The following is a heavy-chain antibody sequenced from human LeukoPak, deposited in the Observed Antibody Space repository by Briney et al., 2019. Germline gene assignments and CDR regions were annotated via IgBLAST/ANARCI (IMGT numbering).Heavy chain of an antibody. D-gene: IGHD3-22*01. CDR3: ATDLALTYYYDSTGFQH. V-gene: IGHV1-24*01. CDR1: GYTLTELS. CDR2: FDPEDGET. J-gene: IGHJ1*01. Sequence: ASGKLSCTVSGYTLTELSIHWVRQAPGQGLEWMGGFDPEDGETIYGQKFQGRVTMTEDTSTDTAYIELSRLRSEDTAVYDCATDLALTYYYDSTGFQHWGQGTLVAVSS.